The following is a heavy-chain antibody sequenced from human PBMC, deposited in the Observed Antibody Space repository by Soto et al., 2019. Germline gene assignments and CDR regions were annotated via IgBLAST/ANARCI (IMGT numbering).Heavy chain of an antibody. J-gene: IGHJ6*02. D-gene: IGHD3-22*01. CDR3: ARHTYDSSGYYYYGMDV. Sequence: PGESLKISCKGSGYSFTNYWIGWVRQMPGKGLEWMGIIYPGDSDTRYSPSFQGQVTISADKSISTAYLQWSSLKASDTAMYYCARHTYDSSGYYYYGMDVWGQGTTVTVSS. CDR1: GYSFTNYW. CDR2: IYPGDSDT. V-gene: IGHV5-51*01.